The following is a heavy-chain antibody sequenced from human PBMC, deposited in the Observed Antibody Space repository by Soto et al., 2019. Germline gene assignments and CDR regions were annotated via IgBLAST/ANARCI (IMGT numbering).Heavy chain of an antibody. V-gene: IGHV4-59*01. CDR2: IYYSGST. CDR3: ARESEGGYSYGYHYYGMDV. D-gene: IGHD5-18*01. CDR1: GGSISSYY. J-gene: IGHJ6*02. Sequence: SETLSLTCTVSGGSISSYYWSWIRQPPGKGLEWIGYIYYSGSTNYNPSLKSRVTISVDTSKNQFSLKLSSVTAADTAVYYCARESEGGYSYGYHYYGMDVWGQGTTVTVSS.